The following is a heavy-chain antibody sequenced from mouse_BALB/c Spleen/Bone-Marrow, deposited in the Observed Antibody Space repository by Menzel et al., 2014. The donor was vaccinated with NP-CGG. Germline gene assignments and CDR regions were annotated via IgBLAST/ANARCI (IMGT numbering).Heavy chain of an antibody. CDR3: ARVTGTDWYFDV. D-gene: IGHD4-1*01. V-gene: IGHV2-9*02. CDR1: GFSLTSYG. Sequence: VQGVESGPGLVSPSQSLSITCTVSGFSLTSYGAHWVRQPPGKGLEWLGVIWAGGSTNYNSALMSRLSISKDNSKSQVFLKMNSLQTDDTAMYYCARVTGTDWYFDVWGAGTTVTVSS. J-gene: IGHJ1*01. CDR2: IWAGGST.